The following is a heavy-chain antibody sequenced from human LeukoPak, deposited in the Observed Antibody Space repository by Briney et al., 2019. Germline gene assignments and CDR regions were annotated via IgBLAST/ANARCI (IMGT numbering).Heavy chain of an antibody. CDR2: IYYSGST. D-gene: IGHD5-18*01. V-gene: IGHV4-39*01. CDR1: GGSISSSSYY. J-gene: IGHJ4*02. CDR3: ARQVGYSYGRFDY. Sequence: SETLSLTCTVSGGSISSSSYYWGWIRQPPGKGLEWIGSIYYSGSTYYNPSLKSRVTISVDTSKNQFSLKLSSVTAADTAVYYCARQVGYSYGRFDYWGRGTLVTVSS.